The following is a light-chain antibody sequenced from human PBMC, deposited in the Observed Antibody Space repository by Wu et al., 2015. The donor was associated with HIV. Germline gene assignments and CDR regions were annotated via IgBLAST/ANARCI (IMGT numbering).Light chain of an antibody. CDR1: QSVSSN. J-gene: IGKJ2*01. CDR3: QQYNNWPPGSYT. V-gene: IGKV3-15*01. CDR2: CI. Sequence: EIVMTQSPATLSVSPGERATLSCRASQSVSSNLAWYQQKPGQAPQAPHLWCIHQGPLVSQPGSVAVGLGQSSLSPSAACSLKIFAVYYCQQYNNWPPGSYTFGQGTKLEIK.